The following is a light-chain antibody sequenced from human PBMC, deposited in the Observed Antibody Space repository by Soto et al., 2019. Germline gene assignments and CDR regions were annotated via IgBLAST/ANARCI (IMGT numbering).Light chain of an antibody. CDR3: SSYAGRTLYV. V-gene: IGLV2-11*01. CDR2: DVT. Sequence: QSALTQPRSVSGSPGQSVTISCTGTSSDVGRYDYVSWYQQYPGEAPKLIIYDVTERPSGVPDRFSGSKSGNTASLTVSGLQAEDEADYYCSSYAGRTLYVFGTGTKLTVL. J-gene: IGLJ1*01. CDR1: SSDVGRYDY.